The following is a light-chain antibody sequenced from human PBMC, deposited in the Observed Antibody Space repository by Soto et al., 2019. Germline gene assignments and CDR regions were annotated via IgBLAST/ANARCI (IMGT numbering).Light chain of an antibody. CDR2: GAS. CDR3: QDYSSSRT. J-gene: IGKJ1*01. V-gene: IGKV3-20*01. Sequence: EIVLTQSPGTLSLSPGEKATLSCRASQSVRSSYLAWYQQKPGQAPRLLIYGASSRATVIPDRFSGSGSGKDFTFTFSRLEPEDSVVNYCQDYSSSRTFGQGTKV. CDR1: QSVRSSY.